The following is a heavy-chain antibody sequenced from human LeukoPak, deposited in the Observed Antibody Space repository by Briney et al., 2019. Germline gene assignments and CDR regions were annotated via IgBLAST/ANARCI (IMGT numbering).Heavy chain of an antibody. V-gene: IGHV4-4*07. J-gene: IGHJ4*02. CDR1: RGSMNNYY. Sequence: SETLSLTCTISRGSMNNYYWSWIRQPAGKGLEWIGRIYSTGITHYSPTLKSRVTLSVDTSKSQFSLNLSSVTAADAAVYYCARTSATGATYFDYWGQGTLVIVSS. CDR3: ARTSATGATYFDY. CDR2: IYSTGIT. D-gene: IGHD1-26*01.